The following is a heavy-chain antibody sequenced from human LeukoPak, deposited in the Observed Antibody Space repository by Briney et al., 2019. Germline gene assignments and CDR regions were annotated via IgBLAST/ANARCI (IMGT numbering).Heavy chain of an antibody. CDR1: GGSISSGGYY. D-gene: IGHD6-13*01. V-gene: IGHV4-61*02. CDR3: ARGRGSSWYYFDY. J-gene: IGHJ4*02. Sequence: PSQTLSLTCTVSGGSISSGGYYWSWVRQPAGKGLEWIGRIYASGNTNYNPSLKGRVTMSLDTSKNQFSLNLSSVTAADTAVYYCARGRGSSWYYFDYWGRGTLVTVSS. CDR2: IYASGNT.